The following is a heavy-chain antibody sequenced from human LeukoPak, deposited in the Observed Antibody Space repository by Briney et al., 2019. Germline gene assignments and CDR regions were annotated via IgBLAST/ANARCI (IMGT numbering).Heavy chain of an antibody. Sequence: PGGSLRLSCAASGFTFSSYAMHWVRQAPGKGLEWVAVISYDGSNKYYADSVKGRFTISRDNSKNTLYLQMNSLRAEDTAVYYCARAPYYYGSGSSAPDYWGQGTLVTVSS. D-gene: IGHD3-10*01. CDR2: ISYDGSNK. V-gene: IGHV3-30-3*01. CDR1: GFTFSSYA. J-gene: IGHJ4*02. CDR3: ARAPYYYGSGSSAPDY.